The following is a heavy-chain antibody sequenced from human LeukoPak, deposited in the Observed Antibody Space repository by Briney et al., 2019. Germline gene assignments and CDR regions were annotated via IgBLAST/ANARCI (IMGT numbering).Heavy chain of an antibody. CDR2: IRSKAYGGTT. V-gene: IGHV3-49*04. Sequence: PGGSLRLSCAASGFTFSSYAMTWVRQAPGKGLEWVGFIRSKAYGGTTEYAASVKGRFTVSRDDSKSIAYLQMNSLKTEDTAVYYCTRGRSRGDEITMVRGSDYYYMDVWGKGTTVTVSS. CDR1: GFTFSSYA. J-gene: IGHJ6*03. D-gene: IGHD3-10*01. CDR3: TRGRSRGDEITMVRGSDYYYMDV.